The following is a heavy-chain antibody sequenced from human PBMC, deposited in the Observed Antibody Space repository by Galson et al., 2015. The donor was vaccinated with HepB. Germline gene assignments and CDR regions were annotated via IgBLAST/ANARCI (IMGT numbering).Heavy chain of an antibody. CDR1: GGTFSSYT. CDR2: IIPILGIA. J-gene: IGHJ5*02. V-gene: IGHV1-69*02. CDR3: ASTRGSYYDILTGYYTLEHNWFDP. Sequence: SVKVSCKASGGTFSSYTISWVRQAPGQGLEWMGRIIPILGIANYAQKFQGRVTITADKSTSTAYMELSSLRSEDTAVYYCASTRGSYYDILTGYYTLEHNWFDPWGQGTLATVSS. D-gene: IGHD3-9*01.